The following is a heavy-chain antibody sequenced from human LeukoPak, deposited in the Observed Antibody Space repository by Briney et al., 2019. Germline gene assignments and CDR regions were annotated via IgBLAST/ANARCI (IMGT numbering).Heavy chain of an antibody. CDR2: IYTSGST. J-gene: IGHJ6*02. CDR3: ARDGYCSSTSCYAKNHPLIPYYYYGMDV. Sequence: PPETLSLTCTVSGGSISSYYWSWIRQPAGKGLEWIGRIYTSGSTNYNPSLKSRVTMSVDTSKNQFSLKLSSVTAADTAVYYCARDGYCSSTSCYAKNHPLIPYYYYGMDVWGQGTTVTVSS. CDR1: GGSISSYY. V-gene: IGHV4-4*07. D-gene: IGHD2-2*03.